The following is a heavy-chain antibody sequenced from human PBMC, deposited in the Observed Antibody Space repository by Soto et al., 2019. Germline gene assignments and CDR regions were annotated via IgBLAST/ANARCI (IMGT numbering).Heavy chain of an antibody. J-gene: IGHJ6*02. V-gene: IGHV4-4*02. D-gene: IGHD3-10*01. CDR1: GGSISSSNW. Sequence: PSETLSLTCAVSGGSISSSNWWSWVRQPPGKGLEWIGEIYHSGSTNYNPSLKSRVTISVDKSKNQFSLKLSSVTAADTAVYYCARTPIHIDTIYYYYGMDVWGQGTTVTVSS. CDR3: ARTPIHIDTIYYYYGMDV. CDR2: IYHSGST.